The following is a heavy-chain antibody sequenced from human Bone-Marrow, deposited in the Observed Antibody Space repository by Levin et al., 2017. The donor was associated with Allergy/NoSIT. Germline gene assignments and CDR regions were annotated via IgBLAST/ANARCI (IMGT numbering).Heavy chain of an antibody. Sequence: GGSLRLSCAASGLIFSDAWMSWVRQAPGKGLEWVSRIKSKTDGGTTDYAASVKGRFTISRDDSKNTLYLQMNSLTTEDTAVYYCSTGTPIDYWGQGTLVTVAS. CDR2: IKSKTDGGTT. CDR1: GLIFSDAW. J-gene: IGHJ4*02. V-gene: IGHV3-15*01. CDR3: STGTPIDY.